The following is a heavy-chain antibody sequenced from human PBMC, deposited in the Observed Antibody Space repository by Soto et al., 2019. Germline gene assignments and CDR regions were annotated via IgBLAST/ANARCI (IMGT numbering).Heavy chain of an antibody. CDR2: INPSGGST. D-gene: IGHD2-15*01. J-gene: IGHJ6*02. CDR1: GYTFTSYY. V-gene: IGHV1-46*01. CDR3: ARDARGYCSGGSCYSSGYGMYV. Sequence: QLVQSGAEVKKPGASVKVSCKASGYTFTSYYMHWVRQAPGQGLEWMGIINPSGGSTSYAQKFQGRVTMTRDTSTSTVYMELSSLRSEDTAVYYCARDARGYCSGGSCYSSGYGMYVWGQGPTVTVSS.